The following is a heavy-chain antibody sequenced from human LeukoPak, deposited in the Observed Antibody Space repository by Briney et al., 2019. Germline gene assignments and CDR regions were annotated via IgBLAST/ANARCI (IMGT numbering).Heavy chain of an antibody. J-gene: IGHJ4*02. V-gene: IGHV3-49*04. CDR2: IRSEVYGGTP. Sequence: GGSLRLPCTTSGFTFGDYAMTWVRQAPGKGLEWVGFIRSEVYGGTPEYAASVKGRFTISRDDSKGIAYLQMNSLRPEDTAMYYCTRDQTPYYWGQGTLVTVSS. CDR3: TRDQTPYY. CDR1: GFTFGDYA.